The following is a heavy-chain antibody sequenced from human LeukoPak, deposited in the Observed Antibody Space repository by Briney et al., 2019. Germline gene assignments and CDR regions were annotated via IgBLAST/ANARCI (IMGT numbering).Heavy chain of an antibody. CDR1: GGSFSGYY. J-gene: IGHJ4*02. CDR3: ARGRYYDSSVEYYFDY. V-gene: IGHV4-34*01. D-gene: IGHD3-22*01. Sequence: SETLSLTCAVYGGSFSGYYRSWIRQPPGKGLEWIGEINHSGSTNYNPSLKSRVTISVDTSKNQFSLKLSSVTAADTAVYYCARGRYYDSSVEYYFDYWGRGTLVTISS. CDR2: INHSGST.